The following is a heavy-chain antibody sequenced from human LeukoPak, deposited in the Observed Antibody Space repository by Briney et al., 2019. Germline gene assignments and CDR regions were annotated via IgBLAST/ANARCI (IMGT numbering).Heavy chain of an antibody. CDR3: ARGPNDFLTIFGVVSSNWFDP. CDR1: GGSISSGGYY. Sequence: SQTLSLTCTVSGGSISSGGYYWSWIRQHPGKGLEWIGYIYYSGSTYYNPSLKSRVTISVDTSKNQFSLELSSVTAADTAVYYCARGPNDFLTIFGVVSSNWFDPWGQGTLVTVSS. D-gene: IGHD3-3*01. V-gene: IGHV4-31*03. CDR2: IYYSGST. J-gene: IGHJ5*02.